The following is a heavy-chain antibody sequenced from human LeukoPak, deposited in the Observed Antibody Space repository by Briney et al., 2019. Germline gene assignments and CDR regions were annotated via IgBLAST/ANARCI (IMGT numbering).Heavy chain of an antibody. Sequence: GGSLRLSCAASGFTFSSYAMSWVRQAPGKGLEWVSVISGSGGTTYYADSVKGHFTISRDSSKNTLYLQMNSLRAEDTAVYYCAKGVLGSFDVWGQGTTVTVSS. CDR1: GFTFSSYA. J-gene: IGHJ6*02. CDR2: ISGSGGTT. D-gene: IGHD2/OR15-2a*01. CDR3: AKGVLGSFDV. V-gene: IGHV3-23*01.